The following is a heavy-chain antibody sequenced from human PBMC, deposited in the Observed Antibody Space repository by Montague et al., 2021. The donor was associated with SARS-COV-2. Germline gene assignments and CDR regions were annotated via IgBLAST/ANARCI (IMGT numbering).Heavy chain of an antibody. D-gene: IGHD3-3*01. J-gene: IGHJ4*02. CDR3: ARGLGRPGTIFGVALY. Sequence: SETLSLTCGVYGGSFSGYYWSWIRQPPGKGLQRIGGINHSGSTNYNSSLNSRGTISLDTSKNQFSLKLTSVSAADTAVYYCARGLGRPGTIFGVALYWGQGTLVTVSS. CDR2: INHSGST. CDR1: GGSFSGYY. V-gene: IGHV4-34*01.